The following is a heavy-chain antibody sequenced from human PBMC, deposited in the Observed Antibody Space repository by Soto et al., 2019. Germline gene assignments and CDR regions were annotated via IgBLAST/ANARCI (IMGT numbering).Heavy chain of an antibody. CDR2: IYYSGST. D-gene: IGHD1-26*01. J-gene: IGHJ5*02. V-gene: IGHV4-30-4*01. Sequence: QVQLQESGPGLVKPSQTLSLTCTVSGGSISSGDYYWSWIRQPPGKGLEWIGYIYYSGSTYYNPSLKSRVTISVDTSKNQFSLKLSSVTAADTAVYYCARGGDDSTWAYNWFDPWGQGTLVTVSS. CDR3: ARGGDDSTWAYNWFDP. CDR1: GGSISSGDYY.